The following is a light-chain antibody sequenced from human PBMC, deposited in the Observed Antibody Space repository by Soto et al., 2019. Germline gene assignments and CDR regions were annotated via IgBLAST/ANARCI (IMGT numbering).Light chain of an antibody. Sequence: EIVMTQSPATLSVSPGERATLSCRASQSISTELAWYQQKPGQPPRLLIYSASPRATGVPARFTGSGSGSEFTLTISGLQSEDFAVYYCQQSHNWPLTFGQGTRLEI. CDR2: SAS. V-gene: IGKV3-15*01. CDR1: QSISTE. J-gene: IGKJ2*01. CDR3: QQSHNWPLT.